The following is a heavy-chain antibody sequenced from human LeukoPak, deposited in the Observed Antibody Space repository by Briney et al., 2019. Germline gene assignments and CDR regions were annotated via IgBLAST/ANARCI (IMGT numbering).Heavy chain of an antibody. D-gene: IGHD6-6*01. CDR2: INPSGGST. V-gene: IGHV1-46*01. CDR3: ARGRYSSSSRLMSWFDP. CDR1: GYTFTSYY. J-gene: IGHJ5*02. Sequence: SVKVSCKASGYTFTSYYMHWVRQAPGQGLEWMGIINPSGGSTSYAQKFQGRVTMTRDTSTSTVYMELSSLRSEDTAVYYCARGRYSSSSRLMSWFDPWGQGTLVTVSS.